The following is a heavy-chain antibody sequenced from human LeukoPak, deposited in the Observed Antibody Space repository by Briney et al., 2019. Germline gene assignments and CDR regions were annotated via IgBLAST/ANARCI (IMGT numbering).Heavy chain of an antibody. Sequence: PSENLSLTCLVSRGPDITYYFCWRWIRQAPGKGLEWDRHISYNGRPNYNPALKNRVTICVDTSKQQVSLQFASLSAADMVVYYCARHPPVGQSIDWTHHEYWGQGTLVIVSS. D-gene: IGHD1-1*01. CDR3: ARHPPVGQSIDWTHHEY. CDR1: RGPDITYYFC. J-gene: IGHJ4*02. CDR2: ISYNGRP. V-gene: IGHV4-39*01.